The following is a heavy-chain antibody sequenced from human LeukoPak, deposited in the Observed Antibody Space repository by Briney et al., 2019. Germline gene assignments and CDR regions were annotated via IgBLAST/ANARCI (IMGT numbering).Heavy chain of an antibody. CDR3: VKDGMFRGIIGIFFAY. D-gene: IGHD3-10*01. J-gene: IGHJ4*02. V-gene: IGHV3-23*01. CDR2: ISGSDDNS. Sequence: PGGSLRLSCAASGFTFSNYAMGWVRQAPGKGLEWVSVISGSDDNSYYADSVRGRFTISRDNSKNTLFLQMNSLRAEDTAIYYCVKDGMFRGIIGIFFAYWGRGTLVTVSS. CDR1: GFTFSNYA.